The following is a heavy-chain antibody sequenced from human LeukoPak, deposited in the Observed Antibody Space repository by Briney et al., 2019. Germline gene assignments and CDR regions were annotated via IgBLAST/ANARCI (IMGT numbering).Heavy chain of an antibody. CDR3: ARESYSGRTFDY. D-gene: IGHD1-26*01. Sequence: LETLSLTCTASGGSISSSNYYWGWIRQPPGKGLEWIGSIHYSGSIYYNPSLKSRVTISVDTSKNQLSLKLSSVTAADTAVFYCARESYSGRTFDYWGQGTLVTVSS. CDR1: GGSISSSNYY. V-gene: IGHV4-39*02. J-gene: IGHJ4*02. CDR2: IHYSGSI.